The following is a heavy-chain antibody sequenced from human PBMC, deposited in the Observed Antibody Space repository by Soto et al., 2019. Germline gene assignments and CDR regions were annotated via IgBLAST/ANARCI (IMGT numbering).Heavy chain of an antibody. J-gene: IGHJ2*01. CDR3: ATTSTPTVTQPPYWYFDL. CDR1: GGTFTSYA. CDR2: IIPMFGTA. D-gene: IGHD4-17*01. V-gene: IGHV1-69*01. Sequence: QVQLVQSGAEVKKPGSSVKVSCKSSGGTFTSYAISWVRQAPGQGLEWMGGIIPMFGTANYAQKFQGRVTITADESSSKAYMELSSQRAEDTALYYSATTSTPTVTQPPYWYFDLWGHGTLVTVSS.